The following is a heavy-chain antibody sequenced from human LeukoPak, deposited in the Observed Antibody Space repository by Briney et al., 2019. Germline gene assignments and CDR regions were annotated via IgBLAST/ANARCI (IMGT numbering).Heavy chain of an antibody. Sequence: GESLKISCKGSRYSFTSYWIGWVRQMPGKGLEWMGIIYPGDSDTRYSPSFQGQVTISADKSISTAYLQWSSLKASDTATYYCARHMVRGVIFRDAFDIWGQGTMVTVSS. J-gene: IGHJ3*02. V-gene: IGHV5-51*01. CDR2: IYPGDSDT. CDR1: RYSFTSYW. D-gene: IGHD3-10*01. CDR3: ARHMVRGVIFRDAFDI.